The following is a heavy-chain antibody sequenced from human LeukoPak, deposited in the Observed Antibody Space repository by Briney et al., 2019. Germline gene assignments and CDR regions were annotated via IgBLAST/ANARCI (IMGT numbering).Heavy chain of an antibody. J-gene: IGHJ4*02. Sequence: PSETLSLTCGVYGGSFRGYYWSWIRQPPGKGLEWIGEINHSGSTNYNPSLKSRVTISVDTSKNQFSLNLSSVTAADTAVYYCARLRSPGDFDYWGQGTLVTVSS. D-gene: IGHD1-26*01. CDR1: GGSFRGYY. V-gene: IGHV4-34*01. CDR3: ARLRSPGDFDY. CDR2: INHSGST.